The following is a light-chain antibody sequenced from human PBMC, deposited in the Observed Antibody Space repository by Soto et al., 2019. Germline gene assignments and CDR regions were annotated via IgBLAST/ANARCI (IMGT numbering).Light chain of an antibody. CDR2: DAT. CDR3: RQYGYSPIT. V-gene: IGKV3-20*01. CDR1: QSFRGS. Sequence: EIVLTQSPGTLSLSPGERATLSCRASQSFRGSVAWYQQKPGQAPRLLIYDATYRATGIPDRFSGSGSGTDFTLTIDGLEPEDFVVYYCRQYGYSPITFGQGTRLEIK. J-gene: IGKJ5*01.